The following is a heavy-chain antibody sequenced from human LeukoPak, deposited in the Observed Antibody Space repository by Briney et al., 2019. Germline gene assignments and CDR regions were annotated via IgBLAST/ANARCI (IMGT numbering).Heavy chain of an antibody. J-gene: IGHJ3*02. CDR2: ISAYNGNT. CDR1: GYTFTSYG. D-gene: IGHD2-15*01. V-gene: IGHV1-18*01. Sequence: ASVKVSCKASGYTFTSYGISWVRQAPGQGLEWMGWISAYNGNTNYAQKLQGRVTMTTDTSTSTAYMELRSLRSDDTAVYYCARDFCSGGSCYSGNDAFDIWGQGTMVTVSS. CDR3: ARDFCSGGSCYSGNDAFDI.